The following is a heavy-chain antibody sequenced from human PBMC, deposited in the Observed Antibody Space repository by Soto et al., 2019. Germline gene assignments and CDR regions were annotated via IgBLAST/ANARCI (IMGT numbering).Heavy chain of an antibody. J-gene: IGHJ6*02. V-gene: IGHV3-7*05. CDR1: GCTFSSYW. D-gene: IGHD2-2*01. CDR3: ARDDDVVVPAARAPYYYYYGMDV. Sequence: PGGSLRLSCAASGCTFSSYWMSWVRQAPGKGLEWVANIKQDGSEKYYVDSVKGRFTISRDNAKNSLYLQMNSLRAEDTAVYYCARDDDVVVPAARAPYYYYYGMDVWGQGTTVTVSS. CDR2: IKQDGSEK.